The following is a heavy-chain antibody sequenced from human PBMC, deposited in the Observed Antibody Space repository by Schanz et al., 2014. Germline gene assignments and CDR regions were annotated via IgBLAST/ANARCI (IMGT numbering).Heavy chain of an antibody. D-gene: IGHD1-26*01. V-gene: IGHV1-18*01. CDR3: ARDRDQWDGNYLDY. J-gene: IGHJ4*02. Sequence: QVQLVQSGGEVKTPGASVKVSCKASGYTFTRSGISWVRQAPGQGLEWMGWIGGSDGNTNFAQKVQGRVTKTTDTSTSTVYMELRSLTSDDSAVYYCARDRDQWDGNYLDYWGQGTLVTVSS. CDR2: IGGSDGNT. CDR1: GYTFTRSG.